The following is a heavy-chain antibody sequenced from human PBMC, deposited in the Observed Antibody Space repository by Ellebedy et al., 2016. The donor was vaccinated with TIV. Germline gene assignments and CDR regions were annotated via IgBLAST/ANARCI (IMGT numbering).Heavy chain of an antibody. D-gene: IGHD2-21*01. V-gene: IGHV4-39*07. CDR1: GGSISSSSYY. CDR3: ARAMWSYYFDY. Sequence: MPSETLSLTCTVSGGSISSSSYYLGWFRKPPGKGLEWIGNIYYSGSTYYNPSLKSRVTTSVDTSKNQFSLKLSSVTAADTAVYYWARAMWSYYFDYWGQGTLVTVSS. J-gene: IGHJ4*02. CDR2: IYYSGST.